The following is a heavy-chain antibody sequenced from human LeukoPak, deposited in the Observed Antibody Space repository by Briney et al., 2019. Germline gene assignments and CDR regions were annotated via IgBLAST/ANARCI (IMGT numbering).Heavy chain of an antibody. J-gene: IGHJ4*02. CDR3: ARHRYYCSSTSCYAKTIFDY. D-gene: IGHD2-2*01. Sequence: SETLSLTCAVNGGSFSGYYWSWIRQPPGKGLEWIGEINHSGSTNYNPSLKSRVTISVDTSKNQFSLKLSSVTAADTAVYYCARHRYYCSSTSCYAKTIFDYWGQGTLVTVSS. CDR2: INHSGST. V-gene: IGHV4-34*01. CDR1: GGSFSGYY.